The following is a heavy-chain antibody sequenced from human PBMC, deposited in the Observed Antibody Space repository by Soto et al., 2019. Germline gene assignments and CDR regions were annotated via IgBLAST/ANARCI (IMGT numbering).Heavy chain of an antibody. V-gene: IGHV1-2*04. Sequence: ASVKVSCKASGYTFTGYYMHWVRQAPGQGLEWMGWINPNSGGTNYAQKFQGWVTMTRDTSISTAYMELSRLRSDDTAVYYCARGRLGLAVAEGKTNCFDPWCPGTLVTVSS. CDR2: INPNSGGT. J-gene: IGHJ5*02. CDR1: GYTFTGYY. D-gene: IGHD6-19*01. CDR3: ARGRLGLAVAEGKTNCFDP.